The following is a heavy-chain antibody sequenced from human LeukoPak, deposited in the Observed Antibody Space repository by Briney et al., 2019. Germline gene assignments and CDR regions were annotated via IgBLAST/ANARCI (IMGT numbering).Heavy chain of an antibody. CDR3: ASGVVVPAAFMDV. J-gene: IGHJ6*03. CDR1: GGSISSSSYY. Sequence: SETLSLTCTVSGGSISSSSYYWGWIRQPPGKGLEWIGSIYYSGSTNYNPSLKSRVTISLDTSKNQFSLKLSSVTAADTAVYYCASGVVVPAAFMDVWGKGTTVTVSS. V-gene: IGHV4-39*07. CDR2: IYYSGST. D-gene: IGHD2-2*01.